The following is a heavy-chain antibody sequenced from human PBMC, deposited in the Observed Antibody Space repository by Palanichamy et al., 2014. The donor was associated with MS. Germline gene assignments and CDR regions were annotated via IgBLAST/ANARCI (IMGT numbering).Heavy chain of an antibody. CDR1: GFTFTTYT. Sequence: EVQLVESGGGPGQAGGRSLRLSCAASGFTFTTYTMNWFRQAPGKGLEWVSSIKSTGNDVHYADSVKGRFTISRDNAKNSLYLQMNSLRAEDTAVYYCARAEIAAAGTGPFHYWGQGNLVTVSS. V-gene: IGHV3-21*01. CDR3: ARAEIAAAGTGPFHY. D-gene: IGHD6-13*01. J-gene: IGHJ4*02. CDR2: IKSTGNDV.